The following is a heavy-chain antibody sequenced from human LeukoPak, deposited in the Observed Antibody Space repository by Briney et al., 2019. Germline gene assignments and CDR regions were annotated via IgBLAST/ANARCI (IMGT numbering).Heavy chain of an antibody. CDR2: INPPSGGT. V-gene: IGHV1-2*02. J-gene: IGHJ4*02. Sequence: ASVKVSFKASGYTFTGYYMHWVRQAPGQGLEWMGWINPPSGGTNSAQKFQGRVTMTRDTSITTAYLELSRLTSDDTAVYYCARGDFYSGSFLDYWGQGTLATVSS. CDR1: GYTFTGYY. CDR3: ARGDFYSGSFLDY. D-gene: IGHD3-10*01.